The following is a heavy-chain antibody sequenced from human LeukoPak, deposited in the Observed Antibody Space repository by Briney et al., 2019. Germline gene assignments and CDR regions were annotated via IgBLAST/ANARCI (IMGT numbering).Heavy chain of an antibody. CDR3: SRLIAARTPYYFDY. CDR2: ISGSGSNT. CDR1: GFTFSSYA. Sequence: GGSLRLSCAASGFTFSSYAMNWVRQAPGKGLEWVSGISGSGSNTYYADSVMGRFTISRDNSKNTLYLQMNSLRAEDTAVYYCSRLIAARTPYYFDYWGQGTLVTVSS. V-gene: IGHV3-23*01. D-gene: IGHD6-6*01. J-gene: IGHJ4*02.